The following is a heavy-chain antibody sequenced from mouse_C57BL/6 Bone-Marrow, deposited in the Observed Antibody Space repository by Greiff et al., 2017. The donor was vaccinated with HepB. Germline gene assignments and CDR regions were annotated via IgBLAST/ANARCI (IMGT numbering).Heavy chain of an antibody. D-gene: IGHD2-2*01. CDR3: ARWFRSYWYFDV. CDR1: GYTFTNYW. V-gene: IGHV1-63*01. Sequence: QVQLQQSGAELVRPGTSVKMSCKASGYTFTNYWIGWAKQRPGHGLEWIGDIYPGGCYTNYNEKLKGKATLTADKSSSTAYMQFSSLTSEDSAIYYCARWFRSYWYFDVWGTGTTVTVSS. J-gene: IGHJ1*03. CDR2: IYPGGCYT.